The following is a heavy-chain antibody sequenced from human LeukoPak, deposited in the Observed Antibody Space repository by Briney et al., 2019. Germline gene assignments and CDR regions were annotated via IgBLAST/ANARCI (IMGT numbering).Heavy chain of an antibody. D-gene: IGHD6-19*01. CDR2: IYTSDYDT. J-gene: IGHJ4*02. Sequence: GASLKISCNGPGNSFTSYRISLLHQMAEELQEWMGIIYTSDYDTRYSASFQSHVTISADKSISTAYLQWSSLKASDTAMYYCARRYSSGWYFDYWGQGTLVTVSS. CDR3: ARRYSSGWYFDY. CDR1: GNSFTSYR. V-gene: IGHV5-51*07.